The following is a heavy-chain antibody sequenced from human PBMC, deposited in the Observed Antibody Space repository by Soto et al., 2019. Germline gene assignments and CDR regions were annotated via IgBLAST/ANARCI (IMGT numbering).Heavy chain of an antibody. Sequence: SESDRQTGMVAESVNIGGCRICIRQPPGKGLEWIGYIYYSGSTNYNPSLKSRVTISVDTSKNQFSLKLSSVTAADTAVYYCARVTGGSGYYFDYWGQGTLVTVSS. J-gene: IGHJ4*02. CDR3: ARVTGGSGYYFDY. D-gene: IGHD3-22*01. V-gene: IGHV4-59*08. CDR2: IYYSGST. CDR1: ESVNIGGC.